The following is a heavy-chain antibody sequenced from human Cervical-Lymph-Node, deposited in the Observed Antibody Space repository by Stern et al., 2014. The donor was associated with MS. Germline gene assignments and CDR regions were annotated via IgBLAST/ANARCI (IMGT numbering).Heavy chain of an antibody. CDR1: GFSFSNAW. J-gene: IGHJ3*02. CDR3: TTEGRYCTNGVCYTGMDAFDI. Sequence: EVQLVESGGGLVKPGGSLRLSCAASGFSFSNAWMSWVRQAPGKGLEWVGRIKSKTDGGTTDYAAPVKGRFIISRDDSKNTLYLQMNSLKTEDTAVYYCTTEGRYCTNGVCYTGMDAFDIWGQGTMVTVSS. V-gene: IGHV3-15*01. CDR2: IKSKTDGGTT. D-gene: IGHD2-8*01.